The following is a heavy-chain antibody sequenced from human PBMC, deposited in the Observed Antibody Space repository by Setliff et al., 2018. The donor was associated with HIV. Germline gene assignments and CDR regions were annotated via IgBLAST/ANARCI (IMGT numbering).Heavy chain of an antibody. J-gene: IGHJ4*02. D-gene: IGHD2-2*01. CDR2: INHSGIT. Sequence: KPSETLSLTCAVYGASFSGYYWAWIRQSPGTGLEWSGEINHSGITNYNPTLKSRVTISTDTSKNQFSLRLNSVTAADTAVYYCARVRLRVPPSIFDYWGQGALVTVS. CDR3: ARVRLRVPPSIFDY. CDR1: GASFSGYY. V-gene: IGHV4-34*01.